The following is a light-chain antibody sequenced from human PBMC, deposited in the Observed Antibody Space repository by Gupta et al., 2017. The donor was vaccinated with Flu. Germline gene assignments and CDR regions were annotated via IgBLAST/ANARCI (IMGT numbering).Light chain of an antibody. CDR3: QQYNSYSRT. V-gene: IGKV1-5*03. Sequence: DIQMTQSPSTLSASVGDRVTITCQASQSISSWLAWYQQKPGKAPKLLIYKASSLESGVTPRFSGSGSGTEFTLTINSLQPDDFATYYCQQYNSYSRTFGQGTKVEIK. CDR2: KAS. J-gene: IGKJ1*01. CDR1: QSISSW.